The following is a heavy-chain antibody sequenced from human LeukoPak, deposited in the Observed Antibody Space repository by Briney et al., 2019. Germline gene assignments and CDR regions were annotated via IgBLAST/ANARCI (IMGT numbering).Heavy chain of an antibody. Sequence: TSETLSLTCTVSGGSISSNGYYWGWIRQPPGKGLEWIGSVYYSGGTYYKSSLKSRVTISVDTSKSQFSLKLTSVTAADTAVYYCARGWAAAGLFDYWGQGTLLTVSS. CDR2: VYYSGGT. J-gene: IGHJ4*02. V-gene: IGHV4-39*07. D-gene: IGHD6-13*01. CDR3: ARGWAAAGLFDY. CDR1: GGSISSNGYY.